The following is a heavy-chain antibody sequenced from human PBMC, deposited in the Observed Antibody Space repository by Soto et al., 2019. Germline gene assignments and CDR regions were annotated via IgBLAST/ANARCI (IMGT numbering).Heavy chain of an antibody. V-gene: IGHV3-15*01. D-gene: IGHD3-22*01. CDR3: TTGLSSGYYNFDY. CDR1: GGSFSGYY. J-gene: IGHJ4*02. CDR2: IKRKSDGGTT. Sequence: ETLSLTCAVYGGSFSGYYWSWVRQAPGKGLEWVGRIKRKSDGGTTDYAAPVKGRFTISRDDSKNTLYLQMNSLKTEDTAVYYCTTGLSSGYYNFDYWGQGTLVTVSS.